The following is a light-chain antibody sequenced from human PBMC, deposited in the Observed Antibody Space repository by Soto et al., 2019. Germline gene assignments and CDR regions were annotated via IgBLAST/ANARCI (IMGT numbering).Light chain of an antibody. V-gene: IGKV3-15*01. CDR3: QQYNNWPPPWT. CDR1: QSVSSN. J-gene: IGKJ1*01. Sequence: EIVMTQSPATLSVSPGERATLSCRASQSVSSNLAWYQQKPDQAPRLLIYGASTRATDIPARFSGSGSGTEFTLTISSLQSEDFAVYYCQQYNNWPPPWTFGQGTKVEI. CDR2: GAS.